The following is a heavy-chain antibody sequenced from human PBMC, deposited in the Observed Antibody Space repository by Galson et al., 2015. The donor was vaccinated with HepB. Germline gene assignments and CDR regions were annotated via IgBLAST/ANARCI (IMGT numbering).Heavy chain of an antibody. J-gene: IGHJ6*02. Sequence: SLRLSCAASGFTFSDYYMSWIRQAPGQGLEWVSYISSSSSYTNYADSMKGRFTIFRDNAKNSLYLQMNSLRAEDTAVYYCARGRRDIVVVPAATGNYYYYGMDVWGQGTPVTVSS. CDR2: ISSSSSYT. CDR3: ARGRRDIVVVPAATGNYYYYGMDV. CDR1: GFTFSDYY. V-gene: IGHV3-11*06. D-gene: IGHD2-2*01.